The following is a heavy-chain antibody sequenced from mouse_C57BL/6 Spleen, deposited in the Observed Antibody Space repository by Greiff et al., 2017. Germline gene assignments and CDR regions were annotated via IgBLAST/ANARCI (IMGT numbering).Heavy chain of an antibody. Sequence: EVQVVESGGGLVKPGGSLKLSCAASGFTFSSYAMSWVRQTPEKRLEWVATISDGGSYTYYPDNVKGRFTISRDNAKNNLYLQMSHLKSEDTAMYYCARDNYVDYWGQGTTLTVSS. CDR3: ARDNYVDY. CDR2: ISDGGSYT. J-gene: IGHJ2*01. CDR1: GFTFSSYA. V-gene: IGHV5-4*01.